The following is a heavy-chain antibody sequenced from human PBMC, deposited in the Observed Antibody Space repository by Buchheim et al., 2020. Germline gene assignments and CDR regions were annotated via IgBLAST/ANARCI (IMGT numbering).Heavy chain of an antibody. V-gene: IGHV4-4*02. CDR1: GGSISSNNW. J-gene: IGHJ4*02. D-gene: IGHD2-21*01. Sequence: QVQLQESGPGLVKPSGTLSLTCAVSGGSISSNNWWHWVRQPPGKGLEWIGEIFHSGSTNYNPSLKSRVTISVDRSENHLSLRLTSVTAADTAVYYCTREIVGNTPSFDYWGQGTL. CDR3: TREIVGNTPSFDY. CDR2: IFHSGST.